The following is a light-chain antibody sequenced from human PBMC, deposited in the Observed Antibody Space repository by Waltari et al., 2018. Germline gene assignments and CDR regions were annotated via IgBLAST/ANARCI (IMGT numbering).Light chain of an antibody. V-gene: IGLV2-14*01. Sequence: QSALTQPASVSGSPGQSITLSCTAPSRHVGAFDFVSWYQHHPSKAPKLMIYEVSNRPSGVSNRFSGSKSGNTASLTISGLQAEDEADYYCLSYTNTAARVFGGGTKLTVL. CDR1: SRHVGAFDF. J-gene: IGLJ3*02. CDR3: LSYTNTAARV. CDR2: EVS.